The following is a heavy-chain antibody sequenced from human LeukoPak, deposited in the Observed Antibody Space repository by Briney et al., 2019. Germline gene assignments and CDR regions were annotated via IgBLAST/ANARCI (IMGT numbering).Heavy chain of an antibody. J-gene: IGHJ4*02. Sequence: ASVKVSCKASGYTFTSYDINWVRQATGQGLEWMGWMNPNSGNTGYAQKFQGRVTMTRNTSISTAYMELSSLRSEDTAVYYCARAPTVSVGYCSSVSCQADYWGQGTLATVSS. D-gene: IGHD2-2*01. CDR2: MNPNSGNT. CDR3: ARAPTVSVGYCSSVSCQADY. CDR1: GYTFTSYD. V-gene: IGHV1-8*01.